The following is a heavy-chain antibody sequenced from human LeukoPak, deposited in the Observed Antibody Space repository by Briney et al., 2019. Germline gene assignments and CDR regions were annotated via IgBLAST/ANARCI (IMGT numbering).Heavy chain of an antibody. D-gene: IGHD2-2*01. J-gene: IGHJ5*01. CDR1: GFTFSSYA. CDR2: ISSNGDST. Sequence: GGSLRLSCAASGFTFSSYAMYWVRQAPGKGLEYVSGISSNGDSTYYASSVKGRFTISRDNSKNTLYLQMGSLRVEDMAVYYCARGGYCSSTTCGNWFDSWGQGTLVTVSS. V-gene: IGHV3-64*01. CDR3: ARGGYCSSTTCGNWFDS.